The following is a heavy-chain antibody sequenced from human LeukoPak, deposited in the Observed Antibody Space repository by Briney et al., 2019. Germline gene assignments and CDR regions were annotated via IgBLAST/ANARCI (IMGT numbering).Heavy chain of an antibody. D-gene: IGHD3-10*01. J-gene: IGHJ4*02. CDR3: ARDHYHGSGSYYNPVDY. V-gene: IGHV1-3*01. CDR1: GYTFTSYA. CDR2: INAGNGNT. Sequence: ASVKVSCKASGYTFTSYAMHWVRQAPGQRLEWMGWINAGNGNTKYSQKFLGRVTITRDTSASTAYMELSSLRSEDTAVYYCARDHYHGSGSYYNPVDYWGQGTLVTVSS.